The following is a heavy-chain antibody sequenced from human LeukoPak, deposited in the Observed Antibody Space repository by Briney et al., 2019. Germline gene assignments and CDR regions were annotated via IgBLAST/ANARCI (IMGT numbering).Heavy chain of an antibody. J-gene: IGHJ4*02. V-gene: IGHV2-5*01. CDR1: GFSLSTTGVG. CDR3: AHRTYGGYIED. CDR2: IYRNDDK. D-gene: IGHD4-23*01. Sequence: SGPTLVKPTQTLTLTCTFSGFSLSTTGVGVGWIRQPPGRALEWLALIYRNDDKRYRPSLKSRLTITEDTSKNQLVLTMTNMDSVDTATYYCAHRTYGGYIEDWGRGTLVTVSS.